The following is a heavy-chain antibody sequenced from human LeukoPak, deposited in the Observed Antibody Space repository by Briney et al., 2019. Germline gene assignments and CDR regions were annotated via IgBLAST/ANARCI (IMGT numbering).Heavy chain of an antibody. CDR2: ITSAGDT. CDR3: AREDLKLPHNWFDP. V-gene: IGHV4-4*07. CDR1: GGSISPYF. J-gene: IGHJ5*02. Sequence: SETLSLTCTVSGGSISPYFWSWIRQPAGKGLEWIGRITSAGDTVYNPSLRGRATMSLDTSKNQFSLILNSVTASDTALYYCAREDLKLPHNWFDPWGQGTLVTVSS.